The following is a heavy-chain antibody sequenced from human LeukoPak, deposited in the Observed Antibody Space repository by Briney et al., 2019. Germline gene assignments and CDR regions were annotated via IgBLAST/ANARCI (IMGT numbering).Heavy chain of an antibody. CDR1: GFTFSSYA. CDR2: ISGSGGST. V-gene: IGHV3-23*01. CDR3: AKSGAWFRAAADYFDY. Sequence: PGGSLRLSCAASGFTFSSYAMSWVRQAPGKGLEWVSAISGSGGSTYYADSVKGRFTISRDNSKNTLYLQMNSLRAEDTAVYYCAKSGAWFRAAADYFDYWGQGTLVTVSS. D-gene: IGHD6-13*01. J-gene: IGHJ4*02.